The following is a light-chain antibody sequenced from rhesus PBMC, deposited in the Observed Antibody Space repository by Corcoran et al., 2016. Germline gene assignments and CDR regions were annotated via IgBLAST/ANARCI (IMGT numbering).Light chain of an antibody. CDR1: QGISSY. CDR3: LQHNSYPFT. CDR2: DAS. J-gene: IGKJ3*01. Sequence: DIQMTQSPSSLSASVGDTVTITCRASQGISSYLNWFQQKPGKAPKLLIYDASSLESGVPSRFSGSGSGTDFTLTISSLQPEDVEAYYCLQHNSYPFTFGPGTKLDIK. V-gene: IGKV1-28*03.